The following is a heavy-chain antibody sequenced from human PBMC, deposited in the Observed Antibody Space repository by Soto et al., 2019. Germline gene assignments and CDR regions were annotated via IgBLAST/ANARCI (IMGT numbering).Heavy chain of an antibody. CDR2: IYYSGST. Sequence: QVQLQESGPGLVKPSETLSLTCTVSGGSISSYYWSWIRQPPGKGLEWIGYIYYSGSTNYNPSLKSRVTISVDTAKTQFSRKLSSVTAADTAVYYGASTRMIVAHFDYWGQGTLVTVSS. V-gene: IGHV4-59*08. CDR3: ASTRMIVAHFDY. CDR1: GGSISSYY. J-gene: IGHJ4*02. D-gene: IGHD3-22*01.